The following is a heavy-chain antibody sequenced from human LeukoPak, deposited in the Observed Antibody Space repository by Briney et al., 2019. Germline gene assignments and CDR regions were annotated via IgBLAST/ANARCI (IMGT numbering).Heavy chain of an antibody. V-gene: IGHV3-48*04. CDR1: GFTFSSYS. Sequence: GGSLRLSCAASGFTFSSYSMNWVRQAPGKGLEWVSYISSSSSTIYYADSVKGRFTISRDNAKNSLYLQMNSLRAEDTAVYYCAREKNGIVVVVAATQLMHPGAFDIWGQGTMVTVSS. D-gene: IGHD2-15*01. CDR2: ISSSSSTI. J-gene: IGHJ3*02. CDR3: AREKNGIVVVVAATQLMHPGAFDI.